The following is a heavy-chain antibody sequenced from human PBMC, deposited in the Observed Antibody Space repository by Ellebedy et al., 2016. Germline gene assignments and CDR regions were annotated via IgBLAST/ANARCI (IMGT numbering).Heavy chain of an antibody. CDR1: GYSFTSYW. D-gene: IGHD6-6*01. CDR3: ARHRREYSNSDAFDI. CDR2: IDPSDYYT. J-gene: IGHJ3*02. V-gene: IGHV5-10-1*04. Sequence: GGSLRLSXKGSGYSFTSYWISWVRQMPGKGLEWMGRIDPSDYYTNYSPSFQGQVTFSADKSISTAYLQWSSLKASDTAMYYCARHRREYSNSDAFDIWGQGTMVTVSS.